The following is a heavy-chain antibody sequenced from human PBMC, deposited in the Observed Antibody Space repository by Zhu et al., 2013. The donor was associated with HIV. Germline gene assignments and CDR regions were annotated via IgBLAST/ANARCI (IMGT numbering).Heavy chain of an antibody. V-gene: IGHV1-69*06. Sequence: QVQLVQSGAEVKKPGSSVKVSCKASGGTFSSYAISWVRQAPGQGLEWMGGIIPAFGTSKYAQKFQDTVTITADRSAATAYLELRSLRSEDTAIYYCARGRPRLPYYFVLWGPGTDGHRLL. J-gene: IGHJ4*02. CDR1: GGTFSSYA. CDR2: IIPAFGTS. CDR3: ARGRPRLPYYFVL.